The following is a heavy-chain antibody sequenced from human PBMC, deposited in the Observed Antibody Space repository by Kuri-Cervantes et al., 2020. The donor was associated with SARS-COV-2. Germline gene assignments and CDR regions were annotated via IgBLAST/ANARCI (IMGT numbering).Heavy chain of an antibody. J-gene: IGHJ4*02. Sequence: SETLSLTCTVSGGSIGSGSYYWSWIRQPAGKGLEWIGRIYTSGSTNYNPSLKSRATISVDTSKNQFSLKLSSVTAADTAVYYCARDGYCSSTSCSSSHFDYWGQGTLVTVSS. D-gene: IGHD2-2*01. CDR1: GGSIGSGSYY. CDR2: IYTSGST. CDR3: ARDGYCSSTSCSSSHFDY. V-gene: IGHV4-61*02.